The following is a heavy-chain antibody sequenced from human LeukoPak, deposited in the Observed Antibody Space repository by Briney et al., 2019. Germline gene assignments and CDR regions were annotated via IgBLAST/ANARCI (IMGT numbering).Heavy chain of an antibody. CDR2: INHGGST. Sequence: PSETLSLTCAVYGGSFSGYYWSWIRQPPGKGLEWIGEINHGGSTNYNPSLKSRVTISVDTSKNQFSLKLSSVTAADTAVYYCARGVSLGYCSSTSCYNDWFDPWGQGTLVTVSS. CDR3: ARGVSLGYCSSTSCYNDWFDP. D-gene: IGHD2-2*02. CDR1: GGSFSGYY. V-gene: IGHV4-34*01. J-gene: IGHJ5*02.